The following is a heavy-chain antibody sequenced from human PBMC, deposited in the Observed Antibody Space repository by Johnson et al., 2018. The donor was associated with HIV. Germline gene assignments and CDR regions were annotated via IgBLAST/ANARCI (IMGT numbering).Heavy chain of an antibody. CDR3: AKTYSGSNRDAFDI. CDR1: GFTFSNYG. J-gene: IGHJ3*02. D-gene: IGHD1-26*01. V-gene: IGHV3-30*18. Sequence: QVQLVESGGGVVQPGRSLRLSCAASGFTFSNYGMHWVRQAPGKGLEWVAVISYDGSNKYYADSVKGRFTISRDNSKNTLYLQMNSLRAEDTAVYYCAKTYSGSNRDAFDIWGQGTMVTVSS. CDR2: ISYDGSNK.